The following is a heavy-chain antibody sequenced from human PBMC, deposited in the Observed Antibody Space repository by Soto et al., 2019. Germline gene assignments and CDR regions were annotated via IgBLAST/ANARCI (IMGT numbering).Heavy chain of an antibody. D-gene: IGHD4-17*01. Sequence: GVSLRLSCAASGFTVSSNYMSWVRQAPGKGLEWVSVIYSGGSTYYADSVKGRFTISRDNSKNTLYLQMNSLRAEDTAVYYCARDKSSRTTVTTRGESSVDSFDYWGQGTLVTVSS. CDR3: ARDKSSRTTVTTRGESSVDSFDY. J-gene: IGHJ4*02. CDR1: GFTVSSNY. V-gene: IGHV3-66*01. CDR2: IYSGGST.